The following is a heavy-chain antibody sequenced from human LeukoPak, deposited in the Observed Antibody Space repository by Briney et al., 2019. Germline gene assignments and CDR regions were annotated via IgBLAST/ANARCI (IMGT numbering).Heavy chain of an antibody. D-gene: IGHD4-23*01. Sequence: PSETRSLTCTVSGGSISSSSYYWGWIRQPPGKGLEWIGSIYYSGSTYYNPSLKSRVTISVDTSKNQFSLKLSSVTAADTAVYYCASNGGNYYYYYMDVSGKGTTVTVSS. CDR1: GGSISSSSYY. V-gene: IGHV4-39*01. CDR3: ASNGGNYYYYYMDV. J-gene: IGHJ6*03. CDR2: IYYSGST.